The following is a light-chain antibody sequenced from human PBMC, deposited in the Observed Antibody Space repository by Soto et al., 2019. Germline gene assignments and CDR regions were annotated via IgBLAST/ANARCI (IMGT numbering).Light chain of an antibody. CDR3: QQYSKSPLT. CDR1: QSVTRNY. J-gene: IGKJ4*01. V-gene: IGKV3-20*01. Sequence: DIVLTRFPGTLSLSPGERATLSCRASQSVTRNYLAWYQQNLGQAPRLLIYGANTRAAGIPDRFSGSGSGTDFTLTISRLEPEDFAVYYCQQYSKSPLTFGGGTKVDIK. CDR2: GAN.